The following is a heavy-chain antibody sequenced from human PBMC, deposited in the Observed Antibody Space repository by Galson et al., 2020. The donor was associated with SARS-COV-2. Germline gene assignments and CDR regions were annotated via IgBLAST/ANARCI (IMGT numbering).Heavy chain of an antibody. V-gene: IGHV1-8*01. J-gene: IGHJ5*02. CDR1: GYTFTSYD. Sequence: ASVKVSCKASGYTFTSYDINWVRQATGQGLEWMGWMNPNSGNTGYAQKFQGRVTMTRNTSISTAYMELSSLRSEDTAVYYCARQDSGSYYEDWFDPWGQGTLVTVSS. CDR2: MNPNSGNT. D-gene: IGHD1-26*01. CDR3: ARQDSGSYYEDWFDP.